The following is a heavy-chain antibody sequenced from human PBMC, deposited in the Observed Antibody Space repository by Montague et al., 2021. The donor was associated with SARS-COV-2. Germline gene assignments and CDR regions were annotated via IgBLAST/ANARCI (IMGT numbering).Heavy chain of an antibody. CDR1: GFTFSSYG. D-gene: IGHD4-23*01. CDR3: AREDVYGGNSGGMDV. Sequence: SRRPSWAASGFTFSSYGMHWVRQAPGKGLEWVAVIWYDGSNKYYSDSVKGRFTISRDNSKNTLYLQMNSLRAEDTAVYYCAREDVYGGNSGGMDVWGQGTTVTVSS. V-gene: IGHV3-33*01. J-gene: IGHJ6*02. CDR2: IWYDGSNK.